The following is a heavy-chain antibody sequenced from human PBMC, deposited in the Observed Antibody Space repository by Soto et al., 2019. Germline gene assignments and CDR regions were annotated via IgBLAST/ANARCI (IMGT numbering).Heavy chain of an antibody. CDR1: GGSVSSGSYY. CDR3: ARGGSTYCGCGCYSAVDY. CDR2: IYYSGGT. J-gene: IGHJ4*02. V-gene: IGHV4-61*03. D-gene: IGHD2-21*02. Sequence: QVQLQESGPGLVKPSETLSLTCTVSGGSVSSGSYYWSWIRQPPGKGLEWIGYIYYSGGTNYHPSLKSPVTITVDTSNYYFSLKLISVTSADPAMSYFARGGSTYCGCGCYSAVDYWGQGTLVTVSS.